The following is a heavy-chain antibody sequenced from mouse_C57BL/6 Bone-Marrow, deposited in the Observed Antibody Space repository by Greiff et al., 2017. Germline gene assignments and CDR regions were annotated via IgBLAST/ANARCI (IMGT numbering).Heavy chain of an antibody. Sequence: QVQLQQSGAELVRPGSSVKLSCKASYFAFMASAMHWVKQRPGHGLEWIGSFTMYSDATEYSENFKGKATLTANTSSSTAYMELSSLTSEDSAVYYCARGDYGNPCAYWGQGTLVTVAA. CDR1: YFAFMASA. CDR3: ARGDYGNPCAY. J-gene: IGHJ3*01. D-gene: IGHD2-1*01. V-gene: IGHV1-49*01. CDR2: FTMYSDAT.